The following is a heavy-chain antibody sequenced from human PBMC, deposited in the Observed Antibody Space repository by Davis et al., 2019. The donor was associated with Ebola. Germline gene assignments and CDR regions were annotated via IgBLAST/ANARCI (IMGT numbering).Heavy chain of an antibody. J-gene: IGHJ5*02. CDR2: TYYNSRWYY. V-gene: IGHV6-1*01. Sequence: PSETLSLTCGISGDSVSGNSGGWNWIRQSPSRGLEWLGRTYYNSRWYYDYAVSVKSRIIINPDTSKNQFSLQLNSVTPEDTAVYYCARGWLRGWFDPWGQGTLVTVSS. D-gene: IGHD5-12*01. CDR1: GDSVSGNSGG. CDR3: ARGWLRGWFDP.